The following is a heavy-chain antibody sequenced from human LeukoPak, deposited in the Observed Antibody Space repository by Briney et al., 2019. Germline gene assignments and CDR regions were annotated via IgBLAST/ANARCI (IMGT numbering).Heavy chain of an antibody. J-gene: IGHJ3*02. Sequence: SMKVSCKASGGTFISYAISWVRQAPGQGLEWMGRIIPIFGIANYAQKFQGRVTITADKSTSTAYMELSSLRSEDTAVYYCARAVVVVAATNGAFDIWGQGTMVTVSS. CDR3: ARAVVVVAATNGAFDI. D-gene: IGHD2-15*01. CDR1: GGTFISYA. CDR2: IIPIFGIA. V-gene: IGHV1-69*04.